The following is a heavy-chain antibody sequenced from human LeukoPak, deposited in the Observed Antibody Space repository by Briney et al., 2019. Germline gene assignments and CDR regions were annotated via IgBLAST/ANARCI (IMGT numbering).Heavy chain of an antibody. Sequence: SETLSLTCTVSGGSISSYYWSWIRQPPGKGLEWIGYIHYSGTTNYNPSLKSRVTISVDTSKNQFSLKLSSVTAADTAVYYCARVSWFPGTSYYYMDVWGKGTTVTISS. CDR3: ARVSWFPGTSYYYMDV. D-gene: IGHD1-1*01. J-gene: IGHJ6*03. V-gene: IGHV4-59*01. CDR2: IHYSGTT. CDR1: GGSISSYY.